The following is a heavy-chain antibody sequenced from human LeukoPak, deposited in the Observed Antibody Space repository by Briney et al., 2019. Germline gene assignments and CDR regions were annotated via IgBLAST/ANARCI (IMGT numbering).Heavy chain of an antibody. CDR3: ARGIYDEFWSGLIRIAWFDP. Sequence: PSETLSLTCTVSGGSISSSSYYWGWLRQPPGKGLEWIGSIYYSGSTYYNPSLKSRVTISVDTSKNQFSLKLSSVTAADTAVYYCARGIYDEFWSGLIRIAWFDPWGQGTLVTVSS. D-gene: IGHD3-3*01. V-gene: IGHV4-39*07. J-gene: IGHJ5*02. CDR2: IYYSGST. CDR1: GGSISSSSYY.